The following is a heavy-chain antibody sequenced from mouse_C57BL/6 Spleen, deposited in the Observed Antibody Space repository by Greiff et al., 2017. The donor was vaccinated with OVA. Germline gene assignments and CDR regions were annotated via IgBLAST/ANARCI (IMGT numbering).Heavy chain of an antibody. CDR3: ARDRDGNAMDY. J-gene: IGHJ4*01. Sequence: EVKLMESEGGLVQPGSSMKLSCTASGFTFSDYYMAWVRQVPEKGLEWVANINYDGSSTYYLDSLKSRFIISRDNAKNILYLQMSSLKSEDTATYYCARDRDGNAMDYWGQGTSVTVSS. D-gene: IGHD2-3*01. CDR2: INYDGSST. V-gene: IGHV5-16*01. CDR1: GFTFSDYY.